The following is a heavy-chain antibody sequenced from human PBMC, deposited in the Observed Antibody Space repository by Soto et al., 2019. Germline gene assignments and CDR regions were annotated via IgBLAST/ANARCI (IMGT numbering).Heavy chain of an antibody. J-gene: IGHJ6*02. D-gene: IGHD3-3*01. CDR2: IYYSGST. V-gene: IGHV4-30-4*01. CDR3: ARGATIFGVVIRYYGMDV. CDR1: GGSISSGDYY. Sequence: QVQLQESGPGLVKPSQTLSLTCTVSGGSISSGDYYWSWIRQPPGKGLEWIGYIYYSGSTYYNPSLKSRVTISVDTSKNQSSLKLSSVTAADTAVYYCARGATIFGVVIRYYGMDVWGQGTTVTVSS.